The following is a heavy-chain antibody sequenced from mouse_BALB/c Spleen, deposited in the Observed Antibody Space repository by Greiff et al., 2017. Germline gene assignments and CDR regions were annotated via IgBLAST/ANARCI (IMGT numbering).Heavy chain of an antibody. CDR2: IDPANGNT. CDR3: ASYAWFAY. V-gene: IGHV14-3*02. J-gene: IGHJ3*01. D-gene: IGHD2-12*01. CDR1: GFNIKDTY. Sequence: EVQLQQSGAELVKPGASVKLSCTASGFNIKDTYMHWVKQRPEQGLEWIGRIDPANGNTKYDPKFQGKATTTADTSSNTAYLQLSSLTSEDTAVYYCASYAWFAYWGQGTLVTVSA.